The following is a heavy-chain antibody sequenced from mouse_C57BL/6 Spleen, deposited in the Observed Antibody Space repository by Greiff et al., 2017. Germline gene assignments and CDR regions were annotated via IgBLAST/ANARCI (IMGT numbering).Heavy chain of an antibody. V-gene: IGHV5-17*01. CDR1: GFTFSDYG. CDR3: ARYDYDAFDY. D-gene: IGHD2-4*01. Sequence: EVKLVESGGGLVKPGGSLKLSCAASGFTFSDYGMHWVRQAPEKGLEWVAYISSGSSTIYYADTVKGRFTISRDNAKNTLFLQMTSLRSEDTAMYYCARYDYDAFDYWGQGTTLTVSS. J-gene: IGHJ2*01. CDR2: ISSGSSTI.